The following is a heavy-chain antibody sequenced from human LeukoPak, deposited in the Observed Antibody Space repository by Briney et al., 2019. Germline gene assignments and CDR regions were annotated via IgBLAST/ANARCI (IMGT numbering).Heavy chain of an antibody. Sequence: SETLSLNCTVSGGSISSYYWTWIRQPAGKGLEWSGRIYPSGSTNYNPSLKSRVTMSVDTSKNQFSLKLSSVTAADTAVYYCARENSGSYREFDYWGQGTLVTVSS. CDR1: GGSISSYY. CDR3: ARENSGSYREFDY. J-gene: IGHJ4*02. CDR2: IYPSGST. V-gene: IGHV4-4*07. D-gene: IGHD1-26*01.